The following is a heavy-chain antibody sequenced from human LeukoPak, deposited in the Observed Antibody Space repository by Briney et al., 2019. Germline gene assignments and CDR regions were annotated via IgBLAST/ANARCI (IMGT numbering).Heavy chain of an antibody. J-gene: IGHJ4*02. Sequence: PGGSLRLSCEVSGLTFSTYWMPWVRQAPGKGLEWVASINQNGREKYYVDSVKGRFTISRDNAKDSLYLQMNSLRDEDTAVYYCARSLGDDWGQGTLVTVSS. CDR2: INQNGREK. D-gene: IGHD3-16*01. CDR3: ARSLGDD. CDR1: GLTFSTYW. V-gene: IGHV3-7*01.